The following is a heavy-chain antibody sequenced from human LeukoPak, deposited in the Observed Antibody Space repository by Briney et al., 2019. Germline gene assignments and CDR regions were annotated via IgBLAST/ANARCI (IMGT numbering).Heavy chain of an antibody. D-gene: IGHD3-9*01. J-gene: IGHJ5*02. CDR1: GGSISSSSYY. Sequence: SETLSLTCTVSGGSISSSSYYWGWIRQPPGKGLEWIGSIYHSGSTYYNPSLKSRVTISVDTSKNQFSLKLSSVTAADTAVYYCASAPTIRYFDWLLSQNWFDPWGQGTLVTVSS. CDR3: ASAPTIRYFDWLLSQNWFDP. V-gene: IGHV4-39*07. CDR2: IYHSGST.